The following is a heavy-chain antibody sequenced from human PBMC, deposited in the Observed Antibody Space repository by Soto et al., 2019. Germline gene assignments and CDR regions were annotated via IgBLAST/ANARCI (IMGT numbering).Heavy chain of an antibody. Sequence: QVQLVQSGAEVKKPGASVKVSCKASGYTFSSYFISWVRQAPGQGLEWMGWISAYNGNTNYAQNLKXXXTXXTDTSTSTAYMELRSLRSDDTAVYYCARDLPPVDYWGQGTLVTVSS. V-gene: IGHV1-18*01. CDR1: GYTFSSYF. CDR2: ISAYNGNT. J-gene: IGHJ4*02. CDR3: ARDLPPVDY.